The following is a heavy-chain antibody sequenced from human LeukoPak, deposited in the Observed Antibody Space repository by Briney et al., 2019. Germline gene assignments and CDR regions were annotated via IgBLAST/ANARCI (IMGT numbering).Heavy chain of an antibody. CDR3: ARLAGGGLSTSSYYFDY. Sequence: GESLKISCKSSGYSFTNYWIAWVRQMPGKGLEWMGIIYLGTSETKYSPPFQGQVTISADKSIGTAYLQWSSLKASDTAMYYCARLAGGGLSTSSYYFDYWGQGTLVTVSS. J-gene: IGHJ4*02. CDR2: IYLGTSET. CDR1: GYSFTNYW. V-gene: IGHV5-51*01. D-gene: IGHD2-2*01.